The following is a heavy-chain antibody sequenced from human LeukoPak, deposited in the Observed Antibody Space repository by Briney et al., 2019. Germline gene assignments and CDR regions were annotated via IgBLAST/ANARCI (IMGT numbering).Heavy chain of an antibody. CDR3: ARSYDSSGYYYGY. Sequence: GGPLRLSCAASGFTFSSYSMNWVRQAPGKGLEWVSSISSSSSYIYYADSVKGRFTISRDNAKNSLYLQMNSLRAEDTAVYYCARSYDSSGYYYGYWGQGTLVTVSS. D-gene: IGHD3-22*01. J-gene: IGHJ4*02. CDR2: ISSSSSYI. CDR1: GFTFSSYS. V-gene: IGHV3-21*01.